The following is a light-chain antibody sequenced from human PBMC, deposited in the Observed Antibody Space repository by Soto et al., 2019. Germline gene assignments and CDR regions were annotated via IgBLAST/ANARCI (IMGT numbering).Light chain of an antibody. CDR1: SSDVGNYNL. Sequence: QSVLTQPASVSGSPGQSITISCTGTSSDVGNYNLVSWYQQHPGKAPKLMIYKVSKRPSGVSDRFSGSKSGSTASLTISGLQAEDEADYYCCSYAGSTTCYVFGTGTKLTVL. CDR3: CSYAGSTTCYV. J-gene: IGLJ1*01. V-gene: IGLV2-23*02. CDR2: KVS.